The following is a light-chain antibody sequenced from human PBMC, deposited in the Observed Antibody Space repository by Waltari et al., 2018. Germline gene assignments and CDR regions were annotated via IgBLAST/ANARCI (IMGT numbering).Light chain of an antibody. Sequence: QSALTQPASVSGSPGQSNTISCTGTSSALGFYNLVSWYQQHPGKAPDLVVYEVISRPSGVSNRFSGSKSGNTASLTISELQAEDEADYYCRSYAGRNIWVFVGGTKLTVL. J-gene: IGLJ3*02. CDR1: SSALGFYNL. CDR2: EVI. V-gene: IGLV2-23*02. CDR3: RSYAGRNIWV.